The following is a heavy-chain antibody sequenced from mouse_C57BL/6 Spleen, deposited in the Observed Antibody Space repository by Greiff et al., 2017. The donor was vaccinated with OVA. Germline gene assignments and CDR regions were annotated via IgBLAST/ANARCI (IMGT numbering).Heavy chain of an antibody. CDR1: GYTFTDYY. D-gene: IGHD4-1*01. CDR3: ARGLGRLFAY. CDR2: INPYNGGT. V-gene: IGHV1-19*01. Sequence: EVKLQQSGPVLVKPGASVKMSCKASGYTFTDYYMNWVKQSHGKSLEWIGVINPYNGGTSYNQKFKGKATLTVDKSSSTAYMELNSLTSEDSAVYCGARGLGRLFAYWGQGTLVTVSA. J-gene: IGHJ3*01.